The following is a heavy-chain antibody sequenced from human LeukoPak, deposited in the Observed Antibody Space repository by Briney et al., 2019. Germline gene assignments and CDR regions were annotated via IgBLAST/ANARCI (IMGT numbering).Heavy chain of an antibody. D-gene: IGHD2-8*02. V-gene: IGHV3-20*04. J-gene: IGHJ4*02. CDR3: ATYRQVLLPFES. CDR2: INWNGGST. CDR1: GFSFDDYG. Sequence: PGGSLRLSCAASGFSFDDYGMSWVRQAPGKGLEWVSGINWNGGSTGYADSVKGRFTISRDNAKNSLSLQMNSLRVEDTALYYCATYRQVLLPFESWGQGTLVTVSS.